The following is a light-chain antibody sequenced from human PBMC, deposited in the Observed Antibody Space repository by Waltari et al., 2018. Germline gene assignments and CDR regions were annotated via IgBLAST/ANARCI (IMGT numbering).Light chain of an antibody. Sequence: AIRMTQSPSSFPASTGDRVTITRRTSQGISSYLAWYQQKPGKAPKLLIYAASTLQSGVPSRFSGSGSGTDFTLTISCLQSEDFATYYCQQYYSYPITFGQGTRLEIK. CDR1: QGISSY. CDR2: AAS. J-gene: IGKJ5*01. V-gene: IGKV1-8*01. CDR3: QQYYSYPIT.